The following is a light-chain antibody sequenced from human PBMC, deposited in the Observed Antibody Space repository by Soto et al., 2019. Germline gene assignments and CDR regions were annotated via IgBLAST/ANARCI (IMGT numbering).Light chain of an antibody. CDR3: SSYTSSSTYV. J-gene: IGLJ1*01. V-gene: IGLV2-18*02. CDR2: DVS. CDR1: SSDVGSYNR. Sequence: QSVLTRPPSVYGSHGQSVTISCTGTSSDVGSYNRVSWYQQPPGTAPKVMIYDVSNRPSGVPDRFSGSKSGNTASLTISGLQAEDESDYYCSSYTSSSTYVFGTGTKVTVL.